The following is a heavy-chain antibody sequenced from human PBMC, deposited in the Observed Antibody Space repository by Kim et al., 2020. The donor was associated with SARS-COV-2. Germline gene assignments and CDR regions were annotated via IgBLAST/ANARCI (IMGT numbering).Heavy chain of an antibody. D-gene: IGHD5-12*01. CDR3: ARSVGSGYDSNWFDP. J-gene: IGHJ5*02. Sequence: SVKVSCKASGGTFSSYAISWVRQAPGQGLEWMGGIIPIFGTANYAQKFQGRVTITADESTSTAYMELSSLRSEDTAVYYCARSVGSGYDSNWFDPWGQGTLVTVSS. CDR1: GGTFSSYA. V-gene: IGHV1-69*13. CDR2: IIPIFGTA.